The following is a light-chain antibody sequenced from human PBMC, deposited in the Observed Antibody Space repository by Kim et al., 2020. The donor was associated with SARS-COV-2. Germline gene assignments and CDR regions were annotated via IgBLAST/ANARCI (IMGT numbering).Light chain of an antibody. CDR1: TGAVTSGFY. CDR2: GTS. V-gene: IGLV7-43*01. CDR3: LLYYGGVWV. Sequence: QAVVTQEPSLAVSPGGTVTLTCASSTGAVTSGFYPNWFQQRPGQAPRTLIFGTSNKHSWTPARFSGSLLGGKAALTLSGVQPEDEAKYYCLLYYGGVWVFGGGTQLTVL. J-gene: IGLJ3*02.